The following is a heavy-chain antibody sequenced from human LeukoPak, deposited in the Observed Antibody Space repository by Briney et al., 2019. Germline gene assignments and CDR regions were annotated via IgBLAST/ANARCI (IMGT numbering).Heavy chain of an antibody. J-gene: IGHJ4*02. D-gene: IGHD5-24*01. CDR1: GGSISSYY. Sequence: SETLSLTCTVSGGSISSYYWSWIRQPPGKGLEWIGYIYYSGSTNYNPSLKSRVTISVDTSKNQFSLKLSSVTAADTAVYYCARGNNVSYNLDYWGQGTLVTVSS. CDR3: ARGNNVSYNLDY. V-gene: IGHV4-59*01. CDR2: IYYSGST.